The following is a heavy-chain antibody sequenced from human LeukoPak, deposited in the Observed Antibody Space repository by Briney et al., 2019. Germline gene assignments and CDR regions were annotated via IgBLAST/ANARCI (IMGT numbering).Heavy chain of an antibody. CDR2: INPSGGST. D-gene: IGHD5-12*01. CDR3: ARVQYSGYDFDY. Sequence: GASVKVSCRASGYTFTSYYMHWVRQAPGQGLEWMGIINPSGGSTSYAQKFQGRVTMTRDTSTSTVYMELSSLRSEDTAVYYCARVQYSGYDFDYWGQGTLVTVSS. CDR1: GYTFTSYY. J-gene: IGHJ4*02. V-gene: IGHV1-46*01.